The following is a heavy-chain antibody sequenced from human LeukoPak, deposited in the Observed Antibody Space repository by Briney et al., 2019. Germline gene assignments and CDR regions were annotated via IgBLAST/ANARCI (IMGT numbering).Heavy chain of an antibody. V-gene: IGHV4-59*01. CDR2: IYYSGST. Sequence: PSETLSLTCTVSGGSISSYYWSWIRQPPGKGLEWIGYIYYSGSTNYNPSLKSRVTISVDTSKNQFSLKLSSVTAADTAVYYCARGNGGWYGNFDYWGQGTLVTVSS. J-gene: IGHJ4*02. CDR1: GGSISSYY. D-gene: IGHD6-19*01. CDR3: ARGNGGWYGNFDY.